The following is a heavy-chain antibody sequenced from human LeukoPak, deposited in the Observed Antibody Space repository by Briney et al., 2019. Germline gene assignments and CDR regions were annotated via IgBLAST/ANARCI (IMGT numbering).Heavy chain of an antibody. V-gene: IGHV4-59*08. Sequence: SETLSLTCTVSGGSISSYFWSWIRQPPGKGLEWIGYIYYSGSTNYNPSLKSRVTVSVDTPKNQFSLKLSSVTAADTAVYYCARIDRAVAGTIDYWGQGALVTVSS. J-gene: IGHJ4*02. D-gene: IGHD6-19*01. CDR2: IYYSGST. CDR1: GGSISSYF. CDR3: ARIDRAVAGTIDY.